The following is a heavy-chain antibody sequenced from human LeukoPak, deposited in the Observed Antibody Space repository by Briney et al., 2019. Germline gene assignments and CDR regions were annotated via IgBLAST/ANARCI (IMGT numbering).Heavy chain of an antibody. CDR3: ARGYCTSSSCYNDY. Sequence: GGSLRLSCVTSGFTFSSYAFHWARQAPGKGLEWVATMSFDVNNKYYADSVRGRFTISRDNSKNTLYLQMNSLGAEDTAVYSCARGYCTSSSCYNDYWGQGTLVTVSS. J-gene: IGHJ4*02. D-gene: IGHD2-2*02. CDR1: GFTFSSYA. V-gene: IGHV3-30*04. CDR2: MSFDVNNK.